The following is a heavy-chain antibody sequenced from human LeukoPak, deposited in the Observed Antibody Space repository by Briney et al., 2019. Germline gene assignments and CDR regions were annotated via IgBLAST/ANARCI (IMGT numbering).Heavy chain of an antibody. V-gene: IGHV4-39*01. CDR1: GGSISSSGYY. J-gene: IGHJ6*02. CDR3: ARDSITTFGVAMDV. CDR2: IYYGGST. D-gene: IGHD3-3*01. Sequence: SETLSLTCTVSGGSISSSGYYWGWIRQPPGKGLEWIGTIYYGGSTYYNPSLKSRVTISVDTSKNQFSLRLSSVTAADTAVYYCARDSITTFGVAMDVWGQGTTVTVSS.